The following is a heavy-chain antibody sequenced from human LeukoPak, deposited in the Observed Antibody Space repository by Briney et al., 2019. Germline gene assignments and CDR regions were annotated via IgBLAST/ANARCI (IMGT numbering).Heavy chain of an antibody. CDR2: IRTKIEGETT. D-gene: IGHD1-26*01. CDR1: GFNFNYVW. V-gene: IGHV3-15*01. CDR3: TTERNWELLRPYGLDI. J-gene: IGHJ6*02. Sequence: PWGSLRLSCAASGFNFNYVWMNWVRQAPGKGLEWVGRIRTKIEGETTDYAAPVKGRFTISRDDSKTTLYLHMNSLQTEDSAVYYCTTERNWELLRPYGLDIWGQGTAVTVSS.